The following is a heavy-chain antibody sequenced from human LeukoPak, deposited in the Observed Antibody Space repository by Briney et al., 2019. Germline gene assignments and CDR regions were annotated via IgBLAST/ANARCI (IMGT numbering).Heavy chain of an antibody. Sequence: GGSLRLSCAASGFTFSSYSMNWVRQAPGKGLEWISYITRSSSTIHYRDSVKGRFTISRDNAKNSLYLQMNSLRDEDTAVYYCVRDPDALDYWGQGTLVTVSS. J-gene: IGHJ4*02. CDR2: ITRSSSTI. CDR1: GFTFSSYS. V-gene: IGHV3-48*02. CDR3: VRDPDALDY.